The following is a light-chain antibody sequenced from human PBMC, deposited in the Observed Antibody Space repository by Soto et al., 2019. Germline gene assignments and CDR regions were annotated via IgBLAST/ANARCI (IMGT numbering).Light chain of an antibody. V-gene: IGLV2-14*03. CDR2: DVS. CDR1: SNDVGHDNY. CDR3: SSYTSSGTYV. J-gene: IGLJ1*01. Sequence: QSVLTQPASVSGSPGQSITISCTGTSNDVGHDNYVSWHQQFPGKVPKLIFYDVSNRPSGVSNRFSGSKSGNPASLTISGLQADDVADYYCSSYTSSGTYVFGTGTKVNVL.